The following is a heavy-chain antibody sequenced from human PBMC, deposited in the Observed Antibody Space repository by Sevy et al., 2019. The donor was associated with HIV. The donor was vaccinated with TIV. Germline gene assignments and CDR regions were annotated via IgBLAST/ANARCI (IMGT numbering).Heavy chain of an antibody. CDR1: GGSISSYY. V-gene: IGHV4-4*07. Sequence: SETLSLTCTVSGGSISSYYWSWIRQPAGKGLEWIGRIYTSGSTNYNPSLKSRVTMSVDTSKNQFSLKLSSVTAADTAVYYCARDRRGYSGYDDYYYYYGMDVWGQGTTVTVSS. CDR2: IYTSGST. J-gene: IGHJ6*02. D-gene: IGHD5-12*01. CDR3: ARDRRGYSGYDDYYYYYGMDV.